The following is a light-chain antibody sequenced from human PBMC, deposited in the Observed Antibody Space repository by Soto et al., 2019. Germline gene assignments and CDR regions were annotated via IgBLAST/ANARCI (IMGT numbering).Light chain of an antibody. CDR3: HQYDSSPLT. CDR1: QSVSSSY. J-gene: IGKJ4*01. Sequence: EIVLTRSPGTLSLSPGERATLSCRASQSVSSSYLAWYQPKPGQAPRLLIYGASSRATGIPDRFSGSGSGTDFTLTISRLEPEDFAVYYCHQYDSSPLTFGGGTKVEIK. V-gene: IGKV3-20*01. CDR2: GAS.